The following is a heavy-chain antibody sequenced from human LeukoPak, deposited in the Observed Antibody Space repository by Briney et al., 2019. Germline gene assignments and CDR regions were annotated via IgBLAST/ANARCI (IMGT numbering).Heavy chain of an antibody. CDR1: GFTFSSYE. V-gene: IGHV3-48*03. CDR2: ISSSGSTI. D-gene: IGHD2-2*01. CDR3: GRLVVPAARWGGDY. J-gene: IGHJ4*02. Sequence: PGGSLRLSCAASGFTFSSYEMNWVRQAPGKGLAWVSYISSSGSTIYYADSVKGRFTISIHNPKNYLYLQMNSLRAEDTAVYYCGRLVVPAARWGGDYWGQGTLVTVSS.